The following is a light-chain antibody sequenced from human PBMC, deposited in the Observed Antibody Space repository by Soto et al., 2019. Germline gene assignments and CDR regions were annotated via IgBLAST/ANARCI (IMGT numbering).Light chain of an antibody. J-gene: IGKJ5*01. Sequence: EIVMTQSPATLSVSPGERATLSCRASQSVSSSYLAWYQQKPGLAPRLLIYDASTRATGIPDRFSGSGSGTDFTLTITRLEPEDCAVYYCQQYSSSPGTFGQGTRLEIK. V-gene: IGKV3D-20*01. CDR1: QSVSSSY. CDR2: DAS. CDR3: QQYSSSPGT.